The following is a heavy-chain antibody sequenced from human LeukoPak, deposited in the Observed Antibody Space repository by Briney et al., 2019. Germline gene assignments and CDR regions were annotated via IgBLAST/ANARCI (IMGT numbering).Heavy chain of an antibody. Sequence: GGSLRLSCAASGFNVSRNYMSWVRQAPGKGLEWVANIKEDGSEKYYVDSMKGRFTVSRDNAKNSLYLQMDSLRAEDTAVYYCARGGTFVSDYWGQGTLVTVSS. CDR2: IKEDGSEK. J-gene: IGHJ4*02. V-gene: IGHV3-7*01. CDR3: ARGGTFVSDY. D-gene: IGHD1-1*01. CDR1: GFNVSRNY.